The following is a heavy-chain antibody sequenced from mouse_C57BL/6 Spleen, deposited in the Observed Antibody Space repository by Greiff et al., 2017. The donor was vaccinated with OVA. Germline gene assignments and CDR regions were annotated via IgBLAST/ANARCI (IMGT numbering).Heavy chain of an antibody. J-gene: IGHJ1*03. CDR3: ARHDDKITTVVAPYWYFDV. Sequence: EVKLMESGGDLVKPGGSLKLSCAASGFTFSSYGMSWVRQTPDKRLEWVATISSGGSYTYYPDSVKGRFTISRDNAKNTMYLQMSSLKSEDTAMYYCARHDDKITTVVAPYWYFDVWGTGTTVTVSS. CDR1: GFTFSSYG. CDR2: ISSGGSYT. D-gene: IGHD1-1*01. V-gene: IGHV5-6*01.